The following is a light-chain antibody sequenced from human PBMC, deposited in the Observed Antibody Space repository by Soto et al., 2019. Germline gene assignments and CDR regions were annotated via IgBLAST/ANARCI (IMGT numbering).Light chain of an antibody. Sequence: DTQMTQSPSTLSASVGDRVTITCRASQSISSWLAWYQQKPGKAPKLLIYKASSLQSGVPSRFSGSGSGTEFTLTISSLQPDDSATYYCQKYNSYPYTFGQGTKLEIK. CDR2: KAS. V-gene: IGKV1-5*03. CDR1: QSISSW. J-gene: IGKJ2*01. CDR3: QKYNSYPYT.